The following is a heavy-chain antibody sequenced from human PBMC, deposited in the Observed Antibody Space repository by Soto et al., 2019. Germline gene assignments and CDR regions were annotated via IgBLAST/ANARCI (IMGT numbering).Heavy chain of an antibody. V-gene: IGHV1-18*01. CDR1: GYTFTSYG. CDR3: AREPEIAAAGYYYFDY. J-gene: IGHJ4*02. Sequence: ASVKVSCKASGYTFTSYGISWLRQAPGQGLEWMGWISAYNGNTNYAQKLQGRVTMTTDTSTSTAYMELRSLRSDDTAVYYCAREPEIAAAGYYYFDYWGQGTLVTVSS. CDR2: ISAYNGNT. D-gene: IGHD6-13*01.